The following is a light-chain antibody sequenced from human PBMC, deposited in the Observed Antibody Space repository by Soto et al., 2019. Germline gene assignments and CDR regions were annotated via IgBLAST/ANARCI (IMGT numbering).Light chain of an antibody. CDR2: DAS. V-gene: IGKV1-5*01. J-gene: IGKJ2*01. Sequence: IQMTQSPSTLSASVGDRVTITCRASQSVSSWLAWYQQKPGKAPKLLIYDASHLESGVPSTFGGSGSGTEFTLTISSLQPDDVATYFCQQYHSYPNTFGQGTKLEIK. CDR3: QQYHSYPNT. CDR1: QSVSSW.